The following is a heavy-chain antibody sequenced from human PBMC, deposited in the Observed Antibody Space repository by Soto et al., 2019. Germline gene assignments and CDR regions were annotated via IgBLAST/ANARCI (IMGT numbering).Heavy chain of an antibody. Sequence: QVQLQESGPGLVKPSGTLSLTCAVSGGSISSSNWWSWVRQPPGKGLEWIGEIYHSGSTNYNPSLKGRVTRSVDEPKNQVPRKLSSVTAAATAVYHCARSYSSSWYYYGMDVWGQGTTVTVSS. J-gene: IGHJ6*02. CDR2: IYHSGST. D-gene: IGHD6-13*01. V-gene: IGHV4-4*02. CDR1: GGSISSSNW. CDR3: ARSYSSSWYYYGMDV.